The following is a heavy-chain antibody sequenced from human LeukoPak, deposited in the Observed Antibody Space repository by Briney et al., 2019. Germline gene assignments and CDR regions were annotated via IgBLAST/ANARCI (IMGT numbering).Heavy chain of an antibody. CDR1: GFTFSNAW. D-gene: IGHD3-22*01. V-gene: IGHV3-15*01. CDR3: TTAADYYYDSSGSAFDI. CDR2: IKSKTDGGTT. Sequence: GGSLRLSCAASGFTFSNAWMSWVRQAPGKGLEWVGRIKSKTDGGTTDYAAPVKGRFTISRDDSKNTLYLQMNSLKTEDTAVYYCTTAADYYYDSSGSAFDIWGRGTMVTVSS. J-gene: IGHJ3*02.